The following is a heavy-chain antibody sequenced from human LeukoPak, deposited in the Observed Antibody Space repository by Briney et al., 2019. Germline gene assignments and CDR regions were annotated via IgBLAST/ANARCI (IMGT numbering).Heavy chain of an antibody. D-gene: IGHD6-19*01. Sequence: SETLSLTCSVSGGSISSYYWSWIRQPPGKGLEWIGYIFYSGTTNYNPSLKSRGTISVDTSKNQFSLKLSSVTAADTAVYYCARHPRVDSGWYLVDYWGQGTLVTVSS. V-gene: IGHV4-59*08. CDR3: ARHPRVDSGWYLVDY. CDR1: GGSISSYY. CDR2: IFYSGTT. J-gene: IGHJ4*02.